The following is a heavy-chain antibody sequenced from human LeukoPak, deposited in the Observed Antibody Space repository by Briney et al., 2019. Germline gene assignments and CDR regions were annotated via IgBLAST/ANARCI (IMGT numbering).Heavy chain of an antibody. CDR3: ARDGVGGFDY. Sequence: GGSLILSCAASGFTVSSNYMSWVRQAPGKGLEWVSIIYGGGSTYYADSVMGRFTISRHNSKNTLYLQMNSLRPEDTAVYYCARDGVGGFDYWGQGTLVTVSS. CDR2: IYGGGST. V-gene: IGHV3-53*04. J-gene: IGHJ4*02. D-gene: IGHD1-26*01. CDR1: GFTVSSNY.